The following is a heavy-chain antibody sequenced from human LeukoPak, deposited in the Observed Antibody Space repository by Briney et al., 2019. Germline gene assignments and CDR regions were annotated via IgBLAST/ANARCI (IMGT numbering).Heavy chain of an antibody. CDR3: ARERGGMYSSSLDY. V-gene: IGHV1-18*01. J-gene: IGHJ4*02. CDR2: ISAYNGNT. CDR1: GYTFTSYG. Sequence: ASVKVSCKASGYTFTSYGISWVRQAPGQGLEWMGWISAYNGNTNYAQKLQGRVTMTTDTSTSTAYMELRSLRSDDTAVYYCARERGGMYSSSLDYWGQGTLVTVSS. D-gene: IGHD6-13*01.